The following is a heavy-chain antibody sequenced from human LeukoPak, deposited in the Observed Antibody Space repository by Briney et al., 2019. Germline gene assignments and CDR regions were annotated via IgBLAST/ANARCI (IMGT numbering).Heavy chain of an antibody. V-gene: IGHV3-21*01. CDR3: ARGVQDYYDSSGYLDY. CDR2: FSTSSSYI. Sequence: GWSLRLSCAASGFTFSSYSLNWVRQAPGRGLAGVSSFSTSSSYIYYADSVKGRFIISRDNAKNSLYQQMNSLRVEDTAVYFCARGVQDYYDSSGYLDYWRQGTLVTVSS. CDR1: GFTFSSYS. D-gene: IGHD3-22*01. J-gene: IGHJ4*02.